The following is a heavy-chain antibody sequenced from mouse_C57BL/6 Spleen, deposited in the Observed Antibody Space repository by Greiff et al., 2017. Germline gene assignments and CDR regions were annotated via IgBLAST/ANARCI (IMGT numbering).Heavy chain of an antibody. CDR1: GYTFTDYS. J-gene: IGHJ2*01. Sequence: VQLQQSGPELVKPGASVKISCKASGYTFTDYSMDWVKQSHGKSLEWIGDINPNNGCTSYNQKFKGKATLTVDTSSSTAYMKLRSLTSEDTAVYYSARLFKRGCYYVIFDYWGQGTTLTVSS. CDR3: ARLFKRGCYYVIFDY. D-gene: IGHD1-1*01. V-gene: IGHV1-18*01. CDR2: INPNNGCT.